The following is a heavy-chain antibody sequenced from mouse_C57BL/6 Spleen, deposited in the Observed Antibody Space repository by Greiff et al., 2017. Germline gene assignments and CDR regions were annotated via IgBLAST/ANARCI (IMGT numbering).Heavy chain of an antibody. Sequence: EVKVEESGGGLVQPGGSLKLSCAASGFTFSDYGMAWVRQAPRKGPEWVAFISNLADSIYYADTVTGGFTISRENAKNTLYLEMSSLRSEDTAVYYWARRGNYDDAMDYWGQGTSVTVSS. CDR2: ISNLADSI. CDR3: ARRGNYDDAMDY. J-gene: IGHJ4*01. CDR1: GFTFSDYG. D-gene: IGHD2-1*01. V-gene: IGHV5-15*04.